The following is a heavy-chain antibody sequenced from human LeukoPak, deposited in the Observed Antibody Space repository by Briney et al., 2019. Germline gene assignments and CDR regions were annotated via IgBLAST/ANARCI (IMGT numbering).Heavy chain of an antibody. D-gene: IGHD5-24*01. J-gene: IGHJ4*02. V-gene: IGHV4-39*01. Sequence: SETLSLTCTVSGGSISSSSYYWGWIRQPPGKGLEWIGSIYYSGSTYYNPSLKSRVTISVDTSKNQFSLKLSSVTAADTAVYYCARGRQLGYWGQGTLVTVSS. CDR2: IYYSGST. CDR1: GGSISSSSYY. CDR3: ARGRQLGY.